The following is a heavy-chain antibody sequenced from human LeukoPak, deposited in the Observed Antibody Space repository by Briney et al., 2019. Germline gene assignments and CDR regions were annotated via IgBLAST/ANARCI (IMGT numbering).Heavy chain of an antibody. CDR2: INPSSGGT. V-gene: IGHV1-2*06. D-gene: IGHD3-22*01. J-gene: IGHJ4*02. Sequence: ASVKVSCKASGYTFTGYYMHWVRQAPGQGLEWMGRINPSSGGTNYAQKFQGRVTMTRDTSINTAYMDLSRLRSDDTAVYYCARGRNSVYYFNVVAPYYFDYWGQGTLVTVSS. CDR3: ARGRNSVYYFNVVAPYYFDY. CDR1: GYTFTGYY.